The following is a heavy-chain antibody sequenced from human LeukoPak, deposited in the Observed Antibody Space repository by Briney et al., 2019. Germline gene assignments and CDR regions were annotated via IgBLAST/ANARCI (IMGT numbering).Heavy chain of an antibody. V-gene: IGHV3-21*01. Sequence: PGGSLRLSCAASGFTFSHYNMNWVRQAPGKGLEWVSSISSDSRYIFYADSVKGRFTISRDNSKDSLYLQMNSLRAEDTAVYYCARGLASYAYSDAFDIWGQGTMVTVSS. J-gene: IGHJ3*02. CDR3: ARGLASYAYSDAFDI. CDR1: GFTFSHYN. CDR2: ISSDSRYI. D-gene: IGHD5-18*01.